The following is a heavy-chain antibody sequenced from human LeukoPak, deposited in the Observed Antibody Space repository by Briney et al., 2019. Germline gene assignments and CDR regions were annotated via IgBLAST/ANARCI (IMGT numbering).Heavy chain of an antibody. D-gene: IGHD6-13*01. J-gene: IGHJ4*02. CDR2: IKQDGSEK. CDR3: ATSQGSWPDYFDY. V-gene: IGHV3-7*01. Sequence: GGSLRLSCAASGFTFSSYSMNWVRQAPGKGLEWVANIKQDGSEKYYVDSVKGRFTISRDNAKNSLYLQMNSLRAEDTAVYYCATSQGSWPDYFDYWGQGTLVTVSS. CDR1: GFTFSSYS.